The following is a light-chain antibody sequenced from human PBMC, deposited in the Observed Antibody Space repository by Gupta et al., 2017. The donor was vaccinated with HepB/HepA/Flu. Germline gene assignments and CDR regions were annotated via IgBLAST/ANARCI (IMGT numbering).Light chain of an antibody. J-gene: IGLJ1*01. CDR2: DVT. CDR3: SSYVISTNLFV. Sequence: QSALTQPASVSGSPGQSITISCTGTSSDVGGSHYVSWYQQHPGKAPKLLIYDVTVRPSGVSNRFSGSKSGNTASLSISGLQAEEGADYFWSSYVISTNLFVFGSGTKLTVL. V-gene: IGLV2-14*01. CDR1: SSDVGGSHY.